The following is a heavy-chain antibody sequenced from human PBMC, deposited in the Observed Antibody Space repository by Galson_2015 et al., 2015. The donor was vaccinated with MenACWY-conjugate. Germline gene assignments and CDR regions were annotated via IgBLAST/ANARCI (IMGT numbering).Heavy chain of an antibody. CDR2: ISPSGSNT. J-gene: IGHJ1*01. D-gene: IGHD6-19*01. V-gene: IGHV3-64D*09. CDR1: GFVLSSYT. Sequence: SLRLSCAASGFVLSSYTMHWVRQAPGEGLDCISTISPSGSNTFYADSAKGRFSISRDNSKTTVYLHMSSLRPEDTAVYYCVKAWYSRDWYSLYNFLFQHWGQGTQVIVSS. CDR3: VKAWYSRDWYSLYNFLFQH.